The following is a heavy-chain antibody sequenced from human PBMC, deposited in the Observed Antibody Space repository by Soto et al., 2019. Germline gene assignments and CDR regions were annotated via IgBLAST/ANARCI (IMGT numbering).Heavy chain of an antibody. CDR2: IHYSGST. J-gene: IGHJ4*02. Sequence: TLSLTCTVSGGSISSGDYYWSWIRQPPGKGLEWIAYIHYSGSTYYNPSLKSRVTISVDTSKNQFSLKLSSVTAADTAVYYCARSRYSGSYFFDYWGQGSLVTVSS. CDR3: ARSRYSGSYFFDY. V-gene: IGHV4-30-4*01. CDR1: GGSISSGDYY. D-gene: IGHD1-26*01.